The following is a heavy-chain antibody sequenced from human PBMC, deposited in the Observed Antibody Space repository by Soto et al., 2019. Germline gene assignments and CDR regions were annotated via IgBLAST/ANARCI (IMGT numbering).Heavy chain of an antibody. Sequence: GGSLRLSCAASGFTFSTYAMTWVRQAPGKGLEWVSAISGSGDITYYADSVKGRFTISRDNSKNTLYLQMNSLRAEDTAVYYCAKELGLWFGELFGPTGDYWGQGTLVTVSS. CDR3: AKELGLWFGELFGPTGDY. CDR1: GFTFSTYA. J-gene: IGHJ4*02. V-gene: IGHV3-23*01. CDR2: ISGSGDIT. D-gene: IGHD3-10*01.